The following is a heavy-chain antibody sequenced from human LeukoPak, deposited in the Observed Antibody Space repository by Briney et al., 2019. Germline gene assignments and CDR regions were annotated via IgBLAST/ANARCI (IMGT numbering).Heavy chain of an antibody. J-gene: IGHJ4*02. V-gene: IGHV4-4*09. CDR2: IYTSGST. D-gene: IGHD6-13*01. CDR3: ARDKYSSTGFDY. CDR1: GGSISSYY. Sequence: PSETLFLTCTVSGGSISSYYWSWIRQPPGKGLEWIGYIYTSGSTYYNPSLKSRVTISVDTSKNQFSLKLSSVTAADTAVYYCARDKYSSTGFDYWGQGTLVTVSS.